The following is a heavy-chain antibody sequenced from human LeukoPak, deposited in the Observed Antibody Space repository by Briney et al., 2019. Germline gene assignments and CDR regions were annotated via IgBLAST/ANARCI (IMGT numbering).Heavy chain of an antibody. CDR3: AKGSAYYYDSSGYFGDYFDY. D-gene: IGHD3-22*01. CDR2: ISGSGGST. CDR1: GFTFSSFA. Sequence: GGSLRLSCAASGFTFSSFAMSWVRQAPGKGLEWVSAISGSGGSTYYADSVKGRFTISRDNSKNTLYLQMNSLRAEDTAVYYCAKGSAYYYDSSGYFGDYFDYWGQGTLVTVSS. J-gene: IGHJ4*02. V-gene: IGHV3-23*01.